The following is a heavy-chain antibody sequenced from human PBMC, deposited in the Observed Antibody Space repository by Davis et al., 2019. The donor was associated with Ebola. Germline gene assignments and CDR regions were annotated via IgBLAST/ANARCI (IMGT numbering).Heavy chain of an antibody. J-gene: IGHJ4*02. Sequence: ASVKVSCKASGYTFTSYGITWVLQAPGQGLEWMGWINPHNGNTNYAHNVQGRVTMTTDTSTSTAYMEVGSLRSDDTAVYYCARAQFPTTSDHWGQGTLVTVSS. V-gene: IGHV1-18*04. CDR2: INPHNGNT. CDR1: GYTFTSYG. D-gene: IGHD1-1*01. CDR3: ARAQFPTTSDH.